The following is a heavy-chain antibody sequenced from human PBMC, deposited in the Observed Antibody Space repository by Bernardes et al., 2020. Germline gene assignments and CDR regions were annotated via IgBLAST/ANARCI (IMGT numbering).Heavy chain of an antibody. CDR3: ARESRYSSSSFILDY. J-gene: IGHJ4*02. CDR2: ISNGGGRYT. V-gene: IGHV3-11*06. D-gene: IGHD6-6*01. CDR1: GFTFSDYY. Sequence: GGSLRLLCAASGFTFSDYYMNWIRQAPGKGLEWVSYISNGGGRYTNYADSVKGRFTISRDVAKNSLYLQMNSLRAEDTAVYYCARESRYSSSSFILDYWGQGTLVTVSS.